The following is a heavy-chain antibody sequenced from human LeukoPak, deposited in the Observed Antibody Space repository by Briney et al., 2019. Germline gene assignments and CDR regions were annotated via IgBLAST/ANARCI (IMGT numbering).Heavy chain of an antibody. CDR3: ARDATNYYDSSDWSDY. J-gene: IGHJ4*02. CDR2: ISSSGSTI. CDR1: GFIFTDYG. V-gene: IGHV3-48*04. Sequence: GGSLRLSCAASGFIFTDYGMHWVRQAPGKGLEWVSYISSSGSTIYYADSVKGRFTISRDNAKNSLYLQMNSLRAEDTAVYYCARDATNYYDSSDWSDYWGQGTLVTVSS. D-gene: IGHD3-22*01.